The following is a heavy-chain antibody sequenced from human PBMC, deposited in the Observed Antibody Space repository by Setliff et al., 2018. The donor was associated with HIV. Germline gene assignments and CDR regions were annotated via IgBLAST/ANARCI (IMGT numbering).Heavy chain of an antibody. Sequence: VGSLRLSCEVSGVTLDTSDIHWVRQAPGMGFEWVSSFTGGYAYYADSVKGRFSISRDNFKNILYLQMNSLRVDDMAMYYCAKDVSVRDSGFKGASDLWGQGTRVT. J-gene: IGHJ3*01. CDR3: AKDVSVRDSGFKGASDL. V-gene: IGHV3-23*01. D-gene: IGHD6-19*01. CDR1: GVTLDTSD. CDR2: FTGGYA.